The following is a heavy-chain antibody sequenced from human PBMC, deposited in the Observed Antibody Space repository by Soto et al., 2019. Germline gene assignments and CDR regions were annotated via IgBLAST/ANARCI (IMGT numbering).Heavy chain of an antibody. V-gene: IGHV1-18*01. Sequence: ASVKVSCKASGYRFTNHGISWVRQAPGQGLEWMGWISGNDGKTKYARKFQGRVTMTTDTSTSTAYMEVRSLRSDDTAVYYCARDFYPLDYYFDHWGQGTLVTVSS. CDR1: GYRFTNHG. CDR2: ISGNDGKT. CDR3: ARDFYPLDYYFDH. D-gene: IGHD1-1*01. J-gene: IGHJ4*02.